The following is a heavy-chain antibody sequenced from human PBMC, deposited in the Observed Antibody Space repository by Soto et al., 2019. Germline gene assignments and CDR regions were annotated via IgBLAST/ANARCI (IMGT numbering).Heavy chain of an antibody. CDR1: GYTFTNYG. CDR2: ISAYNDNT. J-gene: IGHJ6*02. D-gene: IGHD3-10*01. Sequence: QIQLVQSGAEVKKAGASVKVSCKASGYTFTNYGISWVRQALGQGLEWMGWISAYNDNTNYAQKFQGRVTLTTDTXTXXAYMELRSLTSDATAVYYCAREGYYYGSGSYSPPRYYGMDVWGQGTTVTVFS. V-gene: IGHV1-18*01. CDR3: AREGYYYGSGSYSPPRYYGMDV.